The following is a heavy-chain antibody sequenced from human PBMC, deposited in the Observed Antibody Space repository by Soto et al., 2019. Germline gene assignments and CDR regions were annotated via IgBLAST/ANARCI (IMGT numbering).Heavy chain of an antibody. CDR3: AKEMGYSSSWVYYYYGMDV. D-gene: IGHD6-13*01. V-gene: IGHV3-30*18. CDR1: GFTFSSYG. J-gene: IGHJ6*02. CDR2: ISYDGSNK. Sequence: PVGSLRLSCAASGFTFSSYGMHWVRQAPGKGLEWVAVISYDGSNKYYADSVKGRFTISRDNSKNTLYLQMNSLRAEDTAVYYCAKEMGYSSSWVYYYYGMDVWGQGTTVTVSS.